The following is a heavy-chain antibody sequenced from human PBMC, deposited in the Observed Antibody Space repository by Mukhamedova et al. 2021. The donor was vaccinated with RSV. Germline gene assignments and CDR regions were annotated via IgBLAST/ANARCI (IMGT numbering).Heavy chain of an antibody. J-gene: IGHJ2*01. CDR3: ARRLPSNSWFFDL. Sequence: SQMGRVTMSIDTSKNHFSLNLTSVTAADTAVYYCARRLPSNSWFFDLWGRGTLVTVSS. D-gene: IGHD2/OR15-2a*01. V-gene: IGHV4-4*08.